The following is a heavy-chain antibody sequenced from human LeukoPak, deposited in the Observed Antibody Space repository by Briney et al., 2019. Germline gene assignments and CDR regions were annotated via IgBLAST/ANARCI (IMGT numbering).Heavy chain of an antibody. D-gene: IGHD7-27*01. V-gene: IGHV4-39*01. CDR1: GGSFSSSSHY. Sequence: SETLSLTCTVSGGSFSSSSHYWGWIRQPPGKGLEWIASIYYTGSTYYNPSLKSRVTISVDTSKNQFSLKLYSVTAADTAVYYCARHPGDRSTPADYWGQGTLVTVSS. CDR3: ARHPGDRSTPADY. CDR2: IYYTGST. J-gene: IGHJ4*02.